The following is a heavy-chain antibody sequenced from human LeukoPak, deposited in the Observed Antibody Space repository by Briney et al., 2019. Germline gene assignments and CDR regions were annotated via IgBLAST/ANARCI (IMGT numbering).Heavy chain of an antibody. CDR3: ARDVPPGYYDFWSGYYNWFDP. J-gene: IGHJ5*02. D-gene: IGHD3-3*01. CDR1: GYTFTGYY. V-gene: IGHV1-2*02. Sequence: ASVKVSCKASGYTFTGYYMHWVRQAPGQGLEWMGWINPNSGGTNYAQKLQGRVTMTRDTSISTAYMELSRLRSDDTAVYYCARDVPPGYYDFWSGYYNWFDPWGQGTLVTVSS. CDR2: INPNSGGT.